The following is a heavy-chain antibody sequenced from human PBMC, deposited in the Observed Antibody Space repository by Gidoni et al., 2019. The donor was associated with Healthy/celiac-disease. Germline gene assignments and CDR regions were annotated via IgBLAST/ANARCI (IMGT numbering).Heavy chain of an antibody. CDR3: ARANQYYYDSSGSHAFDI. V-gene: IGHV3-74*01. CDR2: INSDGSST. CDR1: GFTFSSYW. J-gene: IGHJ3*02. D-gene: IGHD3-22*01. Sequence: EVQLVESGGGLVQPGGSLRLSCAASGFTFSSYWMHWVRQAPGKGLVWVSRINSDGSSTSYADSVKGRFTISRDNAKNTLYLQMNSLRAEDTAVYYCARANQYYYDSSGSHAFDIWGQGTMVTVSS.